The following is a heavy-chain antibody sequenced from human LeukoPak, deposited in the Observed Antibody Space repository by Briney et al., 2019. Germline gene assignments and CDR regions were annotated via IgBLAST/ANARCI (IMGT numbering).Heavy chain of an antibody. CDR2: ISSSSSYI. J-gene: IGHJ3*02. CDR1: GFTFSSYS. CDR3: ARVRDGSVRGGFDI. Sequence: GGSLGLSWAASGFTFSSYSMNWVRQAPGKGLEWVSSISSSSSYIYFADSVKGRFTISRDNAKNSLYLQMNSLRAEDTAVYYCARVRDGSVRGGFDIWGQGTLVSVSS. D-gene: IGHD3-10*01. V-gene: IGHV3-21*01.